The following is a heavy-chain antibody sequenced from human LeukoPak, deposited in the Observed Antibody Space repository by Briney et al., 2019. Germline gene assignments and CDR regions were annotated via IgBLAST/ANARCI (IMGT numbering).Heavy chain of an antibody. CDR3: ARGYSSMFIDN. CDR1: GYIFTNNY. CDR2: INPNTGGT. J-gene: IGHJ4*02. Sequence: ASVKVSCKASGYIFTNNYIHWVRQAPGQGLEWLGWINPNTGGTKYAQQFQGWVTLTRDTSTSTAYLDLSRLKSNDTAVYYCARGYSSMFIDNWGQGTLVSVSS. V-gene: IGHV1-2*04. D-gene: IGHD5-12*01.